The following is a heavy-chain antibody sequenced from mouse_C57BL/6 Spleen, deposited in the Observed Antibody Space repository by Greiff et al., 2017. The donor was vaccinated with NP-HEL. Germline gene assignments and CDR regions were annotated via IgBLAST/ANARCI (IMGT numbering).Heavy chain of an antibody. Sequence: EVKLVESGGGLVKPGGSLKLSCAASGFTFSSYTMSWVRQTPEKGLEWVATISGGGGNTYYPDSVKGRFTISRDNAKNTLYLQMSSLRSEDTALYYCARDGYYHWDFDVWGTGTTVTVSS. CDR1: GFTFSSYT. D-gene: IGHD2-3*01. V-gene: IGHV5-9*01. J-gene: IGHJ1*03. CDR2: ISGGGGNT. CDR3: ARDGYYHWDFDV.